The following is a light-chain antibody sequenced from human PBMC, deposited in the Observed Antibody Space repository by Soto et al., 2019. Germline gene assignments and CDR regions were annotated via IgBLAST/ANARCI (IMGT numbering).Light chain of an antibody. CDR1: SSNIGSNNL. J-gene: IGLJ3*02. Sequence: QSVLTQPASVSGSPGQSITISCTGTSSNIGSNNLVSWYQQHPGKAPKFMIYEGTKRPSGVSNRFSGSKSGNTASLTISGLQAEDEADYYCCSYAGSSTWVFGGGTQLTVL. CDR3: CSYAGSSTWV. CDR2: EGT. V-gene: IGLV2-23*01.